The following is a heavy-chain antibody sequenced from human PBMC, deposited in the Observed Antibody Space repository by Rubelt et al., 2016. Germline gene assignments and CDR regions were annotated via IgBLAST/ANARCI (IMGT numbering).Heavy chain of an antibody. D-gene: IGHD3-10*01. CDR1: GYSISSGYY. CDR3: ARGYGSGTYWFDY. V-gene: IGHV4-38-2*01. Sequence: QVELQESGPGLVKPSETLSLICAVSGYSISSGYYWGWIRQPPGKGLEWIGSVFHGRSTYYNTSLKSRVTISVDTSKNNVSLWLISVTAADTAVYYCARGYGSGTYWFDYWGQGTLVTVSS. J-gene: IGHJ4*02. CDR2: VFHGRST.